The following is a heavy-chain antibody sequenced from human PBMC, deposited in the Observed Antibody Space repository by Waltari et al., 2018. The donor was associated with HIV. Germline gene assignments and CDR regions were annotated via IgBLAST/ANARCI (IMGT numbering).Heavy chain of an antibody. CDR1: GGSMTSSSYY. V-gene: IGHV4-39*01. CDR3: ARSFSGYSNYFDP. D-gene: IGHD4-4*01. Sequence: QLHLQESGLGLVKSSETLSLTCTVSGGSMTSSSYYGGWIRQPPGKGLEWIGSMSYSGSTYNKASLRSRLTISVDTSKNQFSLKLTSVTAADTAMYYCARSFSGYSNYFDPWGQGTLVTVSS. J-gene: IGHJ5*02. CDR2: MSYSGST.